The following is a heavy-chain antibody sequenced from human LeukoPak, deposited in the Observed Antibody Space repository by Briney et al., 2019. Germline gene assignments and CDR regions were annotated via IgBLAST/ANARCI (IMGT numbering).Heavy chain of an antibody. CDR2: INPNSGGT. CDR1: GYTFTGYY. CDR3: ARPVLKYDSLYRFDY. J-gene: IGHJ4*02. V-gene: IGHV1-2*02. D-gene: IGHD3-22*01. Sequence: GASVKVSCKASGYTFTGYYMHWVRQAPGQGLEWMGWINPNSGGTNYAQKFQGRVTMTRDTSISTAYMELSRLRSDDTAVYYCARPVLKYDSLYRFDYWGQGTLVTVSS.